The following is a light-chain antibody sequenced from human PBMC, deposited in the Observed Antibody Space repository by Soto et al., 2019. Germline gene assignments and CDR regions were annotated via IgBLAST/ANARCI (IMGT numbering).Light chain of an antibody. V-gene: IGLV6-57*01. J-gene: IGLJ3*02. CDR1: SGSIASNY. CDR2: EDN. Sequence: NFMLTQPHSVSESPGKTVIISCTRSSGSIASNYVQWYQQRPGSTPTTVIYEDNQRPSGVPDRFSGSIDSSSNSASLTISGLETDDVADYYCQSYDATNQVFGGGTKLTVL. CDR3: QSYDATNQV.